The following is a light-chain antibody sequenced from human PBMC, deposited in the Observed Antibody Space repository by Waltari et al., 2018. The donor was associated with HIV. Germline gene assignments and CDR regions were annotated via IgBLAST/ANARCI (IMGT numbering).Light chain of an antibody. CDR3: QQRSSWPQLT. J-gene: IGKJ4*01. CDR2: DGS. CDR1: QSVGNY. Sequence: EIVLTQSPATLSLSPGERATLSCRAGQSVGNYLAWYQHKPGQAPRLLIYDGSNRASGVPARFSVSGSGTDFTLTISSLEPEDFAVYYCQQRSSWPQLTFGGGTKVEIK. V-gene: IGKV3-11*01.